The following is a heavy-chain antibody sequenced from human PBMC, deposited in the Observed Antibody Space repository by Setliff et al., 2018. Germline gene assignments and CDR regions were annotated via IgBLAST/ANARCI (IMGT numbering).Heavy chain of an antibody. CDR2: IYTSGST. J-gene: IGHJ5*02. CDR1: GGSISSGSYY. CDR3: ARHHRGVIISWLDP. V-gene: IGHV4-61*02. D-gene: IGHD3-10*01. Sequence: PSETLSLTCTVSGGSISSGSYYWSWIRQPAGKGLEWIGRIYTSGSTNYTPSLKSRVTIPLDMSKNQFPLKLSSVTAADTAMYYCARHHRGVIISWLDPWGQGTLVTSPQ.